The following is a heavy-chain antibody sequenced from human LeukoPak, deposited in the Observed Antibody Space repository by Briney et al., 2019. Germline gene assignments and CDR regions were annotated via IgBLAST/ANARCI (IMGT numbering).Heavy chain of an antibody. CDR2: ITSTSYAI. J-gene: IGHJ4*02. CDR1: GFAFSTYS. CDR3: ARVAPGHDVGRGYFDY. V-gene: IGHV3-48*01. D-gene: IGHD6-13*01. Sequence: PGGSLRLSCAASGFAFSTYSMNWVRQAPGKGLEWLSCITSTSYAIYYGDSVKGRFTISRDNAKNSLYLQMNSLRAEDTAVYYCARVAPGHDVGRGYFDYWGQGTLVTVSS.